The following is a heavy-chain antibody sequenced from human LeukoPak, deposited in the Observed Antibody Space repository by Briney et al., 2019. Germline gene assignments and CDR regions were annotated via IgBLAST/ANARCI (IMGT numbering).Heavy chain of an antibody. CDR3: ARHVRSGSYLGWFDP. J-gene: IGHJ5*02. V-gene: IGHV4-39*01. CDR1: GGSISSSSYY. Sequence: PSETLSLTCTVSGGSISSSSYYWGWIRQPPGKGLEWIGSIYYSGSTYYNPSLKSRVTISVDTSKNQFSLKLSSVTAADTAVYYCARHVRSGSYLGWFDPWGQGTLVTVSS. CDR2: IYYSGST. D-gene: IGHD3-10*01.